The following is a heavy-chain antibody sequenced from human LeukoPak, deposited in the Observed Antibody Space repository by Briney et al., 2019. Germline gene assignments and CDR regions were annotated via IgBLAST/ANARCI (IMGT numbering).Heavy chain of an antibody. CDR2: ISAYNGNT. J-gene: IGHJ4*02. Sequence: ASVKVSCKASGGTFSSYAISWVRQAPGQGLEWMGWISAYNGNTNYAQKLQGRVTMTTDTSTSTAYMELRSLRSDDTAVYYCARASELPEDYWGQGTLVTVSS. CDR3: ARASELPEDY. V-gene: IGHV1-18*01. D-gene: IGHD5-24*01. CDR1: GGTFSSYA.